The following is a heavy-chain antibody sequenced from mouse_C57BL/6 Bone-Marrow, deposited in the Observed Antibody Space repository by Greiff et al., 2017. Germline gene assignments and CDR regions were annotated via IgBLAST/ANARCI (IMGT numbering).Heavy chain of an antibody. CDR1: GFSLTSSG. Sequence: QVQLKESGPGLVQPSQSLSITCTVSGFSLTSSGVHWVRQSPGKGLEWLGVRWRGGSTDYNAAFMSRLSITKDNSKSQVFFKMNSLQADDTSIYYCAKKISCSDPYAMEYWGQGTSVTVSS. CDR2: RWRGGST. V-gene: IGHV2-5*01. CDR3: AKKISCSDPYAMEY. J-gene: IGHJ4*01.